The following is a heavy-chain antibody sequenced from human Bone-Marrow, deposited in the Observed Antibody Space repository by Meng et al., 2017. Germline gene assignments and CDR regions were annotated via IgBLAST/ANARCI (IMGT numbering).Heavy chain of an antibody. CDR3: AKDSVRYSSSSEYFQH. CDR1: GFTFSSYA. V-gene: IGHV3-30*04. J-gene: IGHJ1*01. Sequence: GESLKTLCAAPGFTFSSYAMHRVRQAPGKGLEWVAVISYDGSNKYYADSVKGRFTISRDNSKNTLYLQMNSLRAEDTAVYYCAKDSVRYSSSSEYFQHWGQGTLVTVSS. CDR2: ISYDGSNK. D-gene: IGHD6-13*01.